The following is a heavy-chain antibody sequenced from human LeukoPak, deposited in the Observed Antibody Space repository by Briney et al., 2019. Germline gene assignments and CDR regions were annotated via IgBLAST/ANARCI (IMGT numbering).Heavy chain of an antibody. J-gene: IGHJ4*02. D-gene: IGHD6-19*01. CDR3: ARQGYSSGWYGVQFDY. V-gene: IGHV4-59*01. Sequence: SETLSLTCAVYGGSFSGYYWSWIRQPPGKGLKWIGYIYYSGSTNYNPSLKSRVTISVDTSKNQFSLKLSSVTAADTAVYYCARQGYSSGWYGVQFDYWGQGTLVTVSS. CDR1: GGSFSGYY. CDR2: IYYSGST.